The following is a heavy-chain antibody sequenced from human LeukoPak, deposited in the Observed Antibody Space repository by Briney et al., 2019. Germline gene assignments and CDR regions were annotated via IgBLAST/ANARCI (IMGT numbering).Heavy chain of an antibody. V-gene: IGHV4-31*11. D-gene: IGHD1-26*01. Sequence: SETLSLTCAVSGGSISSTDYYWSWIRQHPGEGVEWIGYIYYSGSTYYNPSLKSRVTVSVDTSKNQFSLKLSSVTAADTAVYYCARGSGSYSNWFDPWGQGTLVTVSS. CDR1: GGSISSTDYY. J-gene: IGHJ5*02. CDR2: IYYSGST. CDR3: ARGSGSYSNWFDP.